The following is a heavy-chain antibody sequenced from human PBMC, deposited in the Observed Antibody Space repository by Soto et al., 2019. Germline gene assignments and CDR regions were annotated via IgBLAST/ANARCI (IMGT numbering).Heavy chain of an antibody. D-gene: IGHD2-8*01. J-gene: IGHJ3*02. Sequence: QVQLVQSGAEVKPPGASVKVSCRTSGYTFTADALPWVRQAPGQGLEWVGWVNGANGVTTFSQKFQGKVTITRDPFATTAYMELSSLISEDTGVYFCARINSVNHRYDAFDMWGQGTTVTVAS. CDR3: ARINSVNHRYDAFDM. CDR2: VNGANGVT. V-gene: IGHV1-3*01. CDR1: GYTFTADA.